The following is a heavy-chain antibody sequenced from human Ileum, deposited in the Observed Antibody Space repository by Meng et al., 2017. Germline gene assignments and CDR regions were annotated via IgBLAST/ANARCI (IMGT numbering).Heavy chain of an antibody. CDR1: GYSFTSYA. V-gene: IGHV1-8*01. CDR3: ARGTYYSRWEEGDWFDP. Sequence: QVVQDESTAEVKMPGASVKVCCWSSGYSFTSYAINWVRQATGQGLEWMGSINPNTGATNYAEKFQGRLTMTRATSISTSYMELTSLKFEDTAVYFCARGTYYSRWEEGDWFDPWGQGTLVTVSS. D-gene: IGHD6-19*01. J-gene: IGHJ5*02. CDR2: INPNTGAT.